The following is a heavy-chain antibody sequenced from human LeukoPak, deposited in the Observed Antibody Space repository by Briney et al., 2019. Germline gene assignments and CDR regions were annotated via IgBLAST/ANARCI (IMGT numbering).Heavy chain of an antibody. CDR1: GFTFSSYS. J-gene: IGHJ4*02. CDR3: ARHPDCDDYGDYCSLFDY. V-gene: IGHV3-21*01. D-gene: IGHD4-17*01. Sequence: GGSLRLSCAASGFTFSSYSMNWVRQAPGKGLEWVSSISSSSSYIYYADSVKGRFTISRDNAKNSLYLQMNSLRAEDTAVYYCARHPDCDDYGDYCSLFDYWGQGTLVTVSS. CDR2: ISSSSSYI.